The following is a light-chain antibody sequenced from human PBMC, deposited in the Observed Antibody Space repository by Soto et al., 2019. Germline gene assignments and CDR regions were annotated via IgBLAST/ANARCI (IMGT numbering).Light chain of an antibody. CDR3: QQYNKWPPWT. Sequence: EIVMTQSPATLSVSPGERVTLSCRASQSVSSNVAWYQQKPGQAPRLLISGASTRATGIPARFSGSGSGTEFTLTISSLQSEDFAVYYCQQYNKWPPWTFGQGTKVDIK. V-gene: IGKV3-15*01. J-gene: IGKJ1*01. CDR1: QSVSSN. CDR2: GAS.